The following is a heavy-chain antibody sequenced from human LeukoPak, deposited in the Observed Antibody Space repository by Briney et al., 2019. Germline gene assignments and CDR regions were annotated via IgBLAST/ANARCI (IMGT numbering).Heavy chain of an antibody. V-gene: IGHV4-61*02. J-gene: IGHJ4*02. CDR2: IYTSGST. Sequence: SQTPSLTCTVSGGSISSGSYYWSWSRQPAGKGLEWIGRIYTSGSTNYNPSLKSRVTISVDTSKNQFSLKLSSVTAADTAVYYCPRDIGALGDYWGQGTLVTVSS. CDR1: GGSISSGSYY. CDR3: PRDIGALGDY. D-gene: IGHD3-10*01.